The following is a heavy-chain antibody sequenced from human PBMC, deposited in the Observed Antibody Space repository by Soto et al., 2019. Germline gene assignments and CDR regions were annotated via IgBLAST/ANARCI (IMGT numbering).Heavy chain of an antibody. J-gene: IGHJ3*02. CDR2: ISGSGGST. D-gene: IGHD1-26*01. CDR1: GFTFSSYA. Sequence: PGGSLRLSCAASGFTFSSYAMSWVRQAPGKGLEWVSAISGSGGSTYYADSVKGRFTISRDNSKNTLYLQMNSLRAEDTAVYYCAKDWPLASYMRRDAFDIWGQGTMVTVSS. V-gene: IGHV3-23*01. CDR3: AKDWPLASYMRRDAFDI.